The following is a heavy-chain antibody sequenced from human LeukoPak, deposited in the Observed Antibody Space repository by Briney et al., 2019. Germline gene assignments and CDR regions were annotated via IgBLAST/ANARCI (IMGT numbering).Heavy chain of an antibody. V-gene: IGHV4-59*01. CDR3: ARSLDSSDFYY. J-gene: IGHJ4*02. CDR1: GGSISTYY. Sequence: SETLSLTCTVSGGSISTYYWSWTRQPPGKGLEWIGYIYYNGNTDYNPSLKSRVTISADTSKNKFSLKLNSVTTADTAVYYCARSLDSSDFYYWGQGTLVTVSP. CDR2: IYYNGNT. D-gene: IGHD3-22*01.